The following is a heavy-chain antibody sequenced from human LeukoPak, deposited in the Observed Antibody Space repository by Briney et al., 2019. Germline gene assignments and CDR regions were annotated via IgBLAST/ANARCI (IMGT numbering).Heavy chain of an antibody. J-gene: IGHJ5*02. CDR1: GGSFSGYY. CDR2: INHSGST. V-gene: IGHV4-34*01. CDR3: ACRIGTKDA. D-gene: IGHD1-7*01. Sequence: SENLSLTCAVYGGSFSGYYWSWIRQPPGKGLEWIGEINHSGSTNYNPSLKSRVTISVDTSKNQFSLKLSSVTAADTAVYYCACRIGTKDAWGQGTLVTVSS.